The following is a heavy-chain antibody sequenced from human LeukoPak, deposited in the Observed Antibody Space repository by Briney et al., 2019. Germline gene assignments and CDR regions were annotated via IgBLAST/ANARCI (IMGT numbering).Heavy chain of an antibody. J-gene: IGHJ4*02. Sequence: GGSLRLSCAASGFTSSSYSMNWVRQAPGKGLEWVSYISSSSSTIYYADSVKGRFTISRDNAKNSLYLQMNSLRAEDTAVYYCARDLDYYDSSGYSTDYWGQGTLVTVSS. D-gene: IGHD3-22*01. V-gene: IGHV3-48*04. CDR2: ISSSSSTI. CDR1: GFTSSSYS. CDR3: ARDLDYYDSSGYSTDY.